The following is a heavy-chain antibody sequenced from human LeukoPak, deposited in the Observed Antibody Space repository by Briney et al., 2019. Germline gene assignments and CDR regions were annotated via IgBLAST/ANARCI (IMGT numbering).Heavy chain of an antibody. CDR1: GVSTSNFY. CDR3: ASTGVAATRKAFDY. V-gene: IGHV4-59*12. Sequence: SSETLSLTCTVSGVSTSNFYWSWIRQPPGKGLEWIGYIYYSGSTNYNPSLKSRVTISLDTSKNQFSLKLSSVTAADTAVYYCASTGVAATRKAFDYWGQGTLVTVSS. CDR2: IYYSGST. D-gene: IGHD2-15*01. J-gene: IGHJ4*02.